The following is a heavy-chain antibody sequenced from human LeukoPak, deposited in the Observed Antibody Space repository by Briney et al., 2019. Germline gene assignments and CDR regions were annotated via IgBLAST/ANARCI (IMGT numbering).Heavy chain of an antibody. V-gene: IGHV4-39*07. CDR2: VYYSGST. CDR1: GGSMTGTTYY. Sequence: SETLSLTCSVSGGSMTGTTYYWAWIRQPPGKGLEWIGSVYYSGSTSYSPSLKSRVTISVDTSKNQFSLNLRSVTAADTAVYYCARGQAGATTLFDYWGQGTLVTVSS. D-gene: IGHD1-26*01. CDR3: ARGQAGATTLFDY. J-gene: IGHJ4*02.